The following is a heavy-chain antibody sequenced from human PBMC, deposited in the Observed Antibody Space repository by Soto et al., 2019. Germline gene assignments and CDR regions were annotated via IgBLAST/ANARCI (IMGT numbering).Heavy chain of an antibody. CDR2: IWYDGSNK. CDR1: GFTFSSYG. J-gene: IGHJ4*02. CDR3: ARDLPAMKGLEYYFDY. Sequence: GGSLRLSCAASGFTFSSYGMHWVRQAPGKGLEWVAVIWYDGSNKYYADSVKGRFTISRDNSKNTLYLQMNSLRAEDTAVYYCARDLPAMKGLEYYFDYWGQGTLVTVSS. D-gene: IGHD2-2*01. V-gene: IGHV3-33*01.